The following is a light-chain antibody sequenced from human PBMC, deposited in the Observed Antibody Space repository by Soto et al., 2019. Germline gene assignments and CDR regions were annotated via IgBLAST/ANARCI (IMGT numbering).Light chain of an antibody. V-gene: IGKV1-39*01. CDR1: QTIRNF. CDR2: AAS. J-gene: IGKJ1*01. Sequence: DVQVTQSPSSLSASVGDRVTITCRSSQTIRNFLNWYQQKPGKAPEVLIYAASTLRSGVPSRFSGSGSGTDFTITIGSLQPEDFATYYCKQSYSTPGTFGQGTKVEIK. CDR3: KQSYSTPGT.